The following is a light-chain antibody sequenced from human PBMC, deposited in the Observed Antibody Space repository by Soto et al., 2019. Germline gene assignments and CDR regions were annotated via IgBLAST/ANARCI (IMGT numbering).Light chain of an antibody. J-gene: IGKJ1*01. CDR3: QQFYNYPRT. CDR1: QGINNY. Sequence: DIRMNQSPSSLSASVGDSVTITCRASQGINNYLAWYQQKPGKVPVLLIYSASTLKPGIPSRFSGSGSGTDFTLTISYLQSEDFGTYYCQQFYNYPRTFGQGTKVDIK. CDR2: SAS. V-gene: IGKV1-27*01.